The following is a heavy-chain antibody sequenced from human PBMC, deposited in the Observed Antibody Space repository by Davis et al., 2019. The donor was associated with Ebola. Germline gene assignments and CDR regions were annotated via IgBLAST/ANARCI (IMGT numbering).Heavy chain of an antibody. CDR2: IYYSGST. Sequence: SQTLSLTCTVSGGSISSYYWSWIRQHPGKGLEWIGYIYYSGSTNYNPSPKSRVTISVDTSKNQFSLKLSSVTAADTAVYYCARVDYYYYYGMDVWGKGTTVTVSS. V-gene: IGHV4-59*01. J-gene: IGHJ6*04. CDR3: ARVDYYYYYGMDV. CDR1: GGSISSYY.